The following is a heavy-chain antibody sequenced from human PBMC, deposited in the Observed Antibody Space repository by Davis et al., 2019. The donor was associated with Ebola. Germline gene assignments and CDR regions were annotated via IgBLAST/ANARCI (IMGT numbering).Heavy chain of an antibody. CDR1: GFTFSSYG. D-gene: IGHD5-24*01. J-gene: IGHJ6*02. Sequence: GESLKISCAASGFTFSSYGMHWVRQAPGKGLEWVAVISYDGSNKYYADSVKGRFTISRDNSKNTLYLQMNSLRAEDTAVYYCARFLMAKRLYYGMDVWGQGTTVTVSS. CDR3: ARFLMAKRLYYGMDV. V-gene: IGHV3-30*03. CDR2: ISYDGSNK.